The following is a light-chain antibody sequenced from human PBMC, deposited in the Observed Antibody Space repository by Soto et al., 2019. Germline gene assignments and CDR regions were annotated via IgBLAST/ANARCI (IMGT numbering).Light chain of an antibody. CDR1: QSVSRY. Sequence: EIVLTQSPATLSLSPGERATLSCRASQSVSRYLAWYQQKPGQAPRLLIYDASNRATGIPARFSGSGSGTDFTLTISSLEPEDFAVYYCQQRSNWPPLTFGGGTTVEIK. V-gene: IGKV3-11*01. J-gene: IGKJ4*01. CDR2: DAS. CDR3: QQRSNWPPLT.